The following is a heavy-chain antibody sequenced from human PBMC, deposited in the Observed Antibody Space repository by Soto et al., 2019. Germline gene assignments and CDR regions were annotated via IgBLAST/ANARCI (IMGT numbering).Heavy chain of an antibody. V-gene: IGHV5-51*01. CDR1: GYSFTSYW. J-gene: IGHJ4*02. D-gene: IGHD2-2*01. CDR2: IYPDDSDT. CDR3: ASRYCSSTSCFQDYYFDY. Sequence: GESLKISCKGSGYSFTSYWIGWVRQMPGKGLEWMGIIYPDDSDTRYSPSFQGQVTISADKSISTAYLQWSSLKASDTAIYYCASRYCSSTSCFQDYYFDYWGQGILVTVSS.